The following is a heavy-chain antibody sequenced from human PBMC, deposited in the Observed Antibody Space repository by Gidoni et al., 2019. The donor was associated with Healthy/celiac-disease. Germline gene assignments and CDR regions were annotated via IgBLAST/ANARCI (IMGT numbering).Heavy chain of an antibody. V-gene: IGHV2-5*02. CDR3: AHRVVAATPAGGYYFDY. CDR1: GFSLSTSGVG. D-gene: IGHD2-15*01. J-gene: IGHJ4*02. CDR2: IYWDDDK. Sequence: QITLKASGPTLVKPTQILTLTCTFSGFSLSTSGVGVGWICQPPGKALEWLALIYWDDDKRYSPSRKSRLTITKDTSKNQVVLTMNNMDPVDTATYYCAHRVVAATPAGGYYFDYWGQGTLVTVSS.